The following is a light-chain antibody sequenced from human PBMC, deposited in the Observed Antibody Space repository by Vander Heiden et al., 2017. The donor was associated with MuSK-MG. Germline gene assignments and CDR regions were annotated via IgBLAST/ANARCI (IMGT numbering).Light chain of an antibody. V-gene: IGLV3-21*04. CDR1: NIGGKS. CDR3: QVWDSSSDSVI. J-gene: IGLJ2*01. Sequence: YVLTQPPSVSVAPGQTTRLTCGGDNIGGKSVHWYQQKPGQAPVLVMYYDIDRPSGIPERFSGSNSGNTATLTLSRVEDGDEADYYCQVWDSSSDSVIFGGGTKLTVL. CDR2: YDI.